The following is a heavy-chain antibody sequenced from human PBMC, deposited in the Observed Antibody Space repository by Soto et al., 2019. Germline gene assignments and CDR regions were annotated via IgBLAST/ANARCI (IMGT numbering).Heavy chain of an antibody. CDR3: ARDEVAGSRGYGY. Sequence: ASVKVSCKASGYTFTGYYMHWVRQAPGQGLEWMGWINPNSGGTNYAQKFQGWVTMTRDTSISTAYMELSRLRSDDTAVYYCARDEVAGSRGYGYWGQGTLVTVSS. V-gene: IGHV1-2*04. CDR1: GYTFTGYY. J-gene: IGHJ4*02. D-gene: IGHD6-19*01. CDR2: INPNSGGT.